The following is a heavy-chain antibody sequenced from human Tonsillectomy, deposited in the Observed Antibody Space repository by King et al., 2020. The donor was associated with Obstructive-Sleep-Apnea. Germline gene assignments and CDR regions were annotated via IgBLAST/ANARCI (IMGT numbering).Heavy chain of an antibody. CDR2: IKEDGSQK. Sequence: VQLVESGGGLVQPGGSLRLSCAASGFTFSDYWMTWVRQTPGKGLEWVANIKEDGSQKYYGDSVKGRFTISRDNANNPLYLQMNSLRAEDTAVYFCARDGNYYDSSTYYDAFDMWGQGTMVTVTS. CDR3: ARDGNYYDSSTYYDAFDM. V-gene: IGHV3-7*03. J-gene: IGHJ3*02. CDR1: GFTFSDYW. D-gene: IGHD3-22*01.